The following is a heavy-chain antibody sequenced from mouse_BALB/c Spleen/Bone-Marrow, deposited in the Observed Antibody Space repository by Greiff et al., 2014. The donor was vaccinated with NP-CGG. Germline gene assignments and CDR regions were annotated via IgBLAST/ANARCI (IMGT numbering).Heavy chain of an antibody. CDR1: GYTFTSYY. V-gene: IGHV1S56*01. CDR2: IYPGNVNT. Sequence: VKLQESGPELVKPGASVRISCKASGYTFTSYYIHWVKQRPGQGLEWIGWIYPGNVNTKYNEKFKGKATLTADKSSSTAYMQLSSLTSEDSAVYFCARDTMDYWGQGTSVTASS. CDR3: ARDTMDY. J-gene: IGHJ4*01.